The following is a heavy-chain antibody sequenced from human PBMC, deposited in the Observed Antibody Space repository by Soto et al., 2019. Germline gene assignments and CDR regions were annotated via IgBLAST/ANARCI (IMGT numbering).Heavy chain of an antibody. D-gene: IGHD2-15*01. CDR2: ISAYNGNT. CDR3: ARVVVAARSTYYYYGMDV. V-gene: IGHV1-18*01. Sequence: QVQLVQSGAEVKKPGASVKVSCKASGYTFTSYGIRWVRQAPGQGLEWMVWISAYNGNTNYAQKLQGRVTMTTDTSTSTAYMELRSLRSDDTAVYYCARVVVAARSTYYYYGMDVWGQGTTVTVSS. J-gene: IGHJ6*02. CDR1: GYTFTSYG.